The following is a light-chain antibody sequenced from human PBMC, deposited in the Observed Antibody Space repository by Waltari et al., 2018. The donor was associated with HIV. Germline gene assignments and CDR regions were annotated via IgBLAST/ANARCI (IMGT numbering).Light chain of an antibody. J-gene: IGLJ3*02. CDR1: SDNVGHQG. CDR2: RND. Sequence: QAGLTQPPSVSKGLTQTATLNCAGNSDNVGHQGVAWLQQPQCHPPKLLSYRNDDRPSGVSEIFSTSRSGNTAFLTITELQPEDETDYFCSAWDSSLGAWVFGGGTRLTVL. CDR3: SAWDSSLGAWV. V-gene: IGLV10-54*01.